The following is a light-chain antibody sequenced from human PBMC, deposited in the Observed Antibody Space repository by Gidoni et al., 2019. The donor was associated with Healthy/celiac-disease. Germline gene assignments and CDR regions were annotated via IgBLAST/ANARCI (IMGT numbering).Light chain of an antibody. V-gene: IGLV1-47*01. CDR3: AAWDDSLSGVV. Sequence: PGQRVTISCSGSGSNIGSNYVYWYQQLPGTAPKLLIYRNNQRPSGVPDRFSGSKSGTSASLAISGLRSEDEADYYCAAWDDSLSGVVFGGGTKLTVL. CDR1: GSNIGSNY. J-gene: IGLJ2*01. CDR2: RNN.